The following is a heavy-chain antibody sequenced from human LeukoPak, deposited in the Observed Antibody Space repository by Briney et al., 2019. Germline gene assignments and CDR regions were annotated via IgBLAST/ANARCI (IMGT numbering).Heavy chain of an antibody. CDR1: GGSISSYY. Sequence: PSETLSLTCTVSGGSISSYYWSWIRQPPGKGLEWIGSIYYSGSTNYNPSLTSRVTISVDTSKNQFSLSLRSVTAADTAVYYCARGPWGFWYFDLWGRGTLVTVSS. V-gene: IGHV4-59*01. CDR3: ARGPWGFWYFDL. J-gene: IGHJ2*01. CDR2: IYYSGST. D-gene: IGHD7-27*01.